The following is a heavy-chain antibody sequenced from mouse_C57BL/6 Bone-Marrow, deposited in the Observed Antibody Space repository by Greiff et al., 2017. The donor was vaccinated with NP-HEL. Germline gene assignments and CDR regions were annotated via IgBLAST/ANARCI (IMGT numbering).Heavy chain of an antibody. CDR1: CFPITSGYS. CDR3: AGDSSGYGDFDY. Sequence: QVQLKESGPGLVKPSQSLFLTCSITCFPITSGYSWIWIRQSPGKPLEWMGYITHSGESFYNPSLQSPISITRETSKNQFFLQLNSVTTEDTAMYYCAGDSSGYGDFDYWGQGTTLTVSS. V-gene: IGHV12-3*01. CDR2: ITHSGES. D-gene: IGHD3-2*02. J-gene: IGHJ2*01.